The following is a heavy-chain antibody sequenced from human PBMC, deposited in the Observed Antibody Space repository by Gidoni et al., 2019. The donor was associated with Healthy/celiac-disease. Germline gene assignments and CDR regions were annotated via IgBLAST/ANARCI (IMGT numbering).Heavy chain of an antibody. CDR2: IIGSGGST. Sequence: EVQLLESGGGLVQPGGSLRLSWAASGFTCSSYAMSWVRQAPGKGLEWVSAIIGSGGSTYYADSVNGRFTISRDNSKNTLYLQMNSLRAEDTAVYYCAKQVFLQARDFYYYYGMDVWGQGTTVTVSS. CDR1: GFTCSSYA. J-gene: IGHJ6*02. CDR3: AKQVFLQARDFYYYYGMDV. V-gene: IGHV3-23*01.